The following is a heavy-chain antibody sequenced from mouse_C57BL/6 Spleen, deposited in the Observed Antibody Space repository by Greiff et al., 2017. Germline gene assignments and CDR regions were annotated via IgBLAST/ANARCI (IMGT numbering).Heavy chain of an antibody. CDR3: ARDRDYYGSSYGYFDV. J-gene: IGHJ1*03. D-gene: IGHD1-1*01. CDR2: ISDGGSYT. Sequence: VQLKESGGGLVKPGGSLKLSCAASGFTFSSYAMSWVRQTPEKRLEWVATISDGGSYTYYPDNVKGRFTISRDNAKNNLYLQMSHLKSEDTAMYYCARDRDYYGSSYGYFDVWGTGTTVTVSS. CDR1: GFTFSSYA. V-gene: IGHV5-4*01.